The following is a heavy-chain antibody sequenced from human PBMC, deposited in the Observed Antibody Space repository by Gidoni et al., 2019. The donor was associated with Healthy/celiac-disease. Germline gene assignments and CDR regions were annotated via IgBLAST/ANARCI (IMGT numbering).Heavy chain of an antibody. CDR1: GGSISSGGYS. Sequence: QLQLQESGSGLVKPSQTLSLTCAVSGGSISSGGYSWRWIRQPPGKGLEWIGYIYHSGSTYYNPSLKSRVTISVDRSKNQFSLKLSSVTAADTAVYYCARESGPALFDYWGQGTLVTVSS. D-gene: IGHD7-27*01. J-gene: IGHJ4*02. CDR3: ARESGPALFDY. V-gene: IGHV4-30-2*01. CDR2: IYHSGST.